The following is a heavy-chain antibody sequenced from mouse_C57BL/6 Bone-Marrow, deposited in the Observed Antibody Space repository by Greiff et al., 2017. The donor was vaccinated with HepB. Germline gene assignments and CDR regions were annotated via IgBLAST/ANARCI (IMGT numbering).Heavy chain of an antibody. CDR3: ARLSRTWTDAMGY. Sequence: VQLQQPGAELVKPGASVKLSCKASGYTFTSDWMYWVKQRPGQGLEWMGMIHPNSGSTNYNEKFKSKATLTVDKSSSTAYMQLSSLTSEDSAVYYCARLSRTWTDAMGYWGQGTSVTVSS. J-gene: IGHJ4*01. CDR1: GYTFTSDW. V-gene: IGHV1-64*01. CDR2: IHPNSGST.